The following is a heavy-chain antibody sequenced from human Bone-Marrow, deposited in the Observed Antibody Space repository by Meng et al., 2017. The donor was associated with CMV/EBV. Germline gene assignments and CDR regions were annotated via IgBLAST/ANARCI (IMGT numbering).Heavy chain of an antibody. CDR3: ARAEPGIAAAGFGY. V-gene: IGHV1-2*02. CDR2: INPNSGGT. J-gene: IGHJ4*02. Sequence: ASVKVSCKASGYTFTSYYMHWVRQAPGQGLEWMGWINPNSGGTNYAQKFQGRVTMTRDTSISTAYMELSRLRSDDTAVYYCARAEPGIAAAGFGYWGQGTLVTVSS. D-gene: IGHD6-13*01. CDR1: GYTFTSYY.